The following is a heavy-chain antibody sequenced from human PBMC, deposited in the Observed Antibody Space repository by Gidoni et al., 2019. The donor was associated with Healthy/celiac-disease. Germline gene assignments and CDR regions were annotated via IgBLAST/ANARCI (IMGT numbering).Heavy chain of an antibody. J-gene: IGHJ3*02. D-gene: IGHD3-10*01. Sequence: EVQLVESGGGVVVPGGALGRPCAASAFIFSSYSMNWVRQAPGKGLELLSYISSSSSTIDYADSVKGRFTISRDNAKNSLYLQMNSLRAEDTAVYYCARDPGGSGLIDHDAFDIWGQGTMVTVSS. CDR1: AFIFSSYS. CDR3: ARDPGGSGLIDHDAFDI. CDR2: ISSSSSTI. V-gene: IGHV3-48*01.